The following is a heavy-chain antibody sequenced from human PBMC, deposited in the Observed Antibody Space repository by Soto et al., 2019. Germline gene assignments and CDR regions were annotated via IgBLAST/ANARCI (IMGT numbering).Heavy chain of an antibody. CDR1: GGSISSYY. Sequence: SETLSLTCTVSGGSISSYYWSWIRQPPGKGLEWIGYIYYSGSTNYNPSLKSRVTISVDTSKNQFSLKLSSVTAADTAVYYCARDGSGSSFYFDYWGQGTLVT. D-gene: IGHD3-10*01. V-gene: IGHV4-59*01. J-gene: IGHJ4*02. CDR2: IYYSGST. CDR3: ARDGSGSSFYFDY.